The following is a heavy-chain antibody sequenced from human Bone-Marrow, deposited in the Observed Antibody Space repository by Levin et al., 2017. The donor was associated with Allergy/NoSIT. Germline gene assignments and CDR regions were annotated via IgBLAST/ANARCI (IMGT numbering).Heavy chain of an antibody. CDR2: ITPIIGTA. Sequence: GASVKVSCKASGGTFSTYSFSWVRQAPGQGLEWMGRITPIIGTADYAQKFKGRVSITADKATTTAYMELRSLRSEDTAIYYCAREYHTADAVDLWGQGTVVTVSS. J-gene: IGHJ3*01. CDR1: GGTFSTYS. V-gene: IGHV1-69*08. CDR3: AREYHTADAVDL. D-gene: IGHD2-21*02.